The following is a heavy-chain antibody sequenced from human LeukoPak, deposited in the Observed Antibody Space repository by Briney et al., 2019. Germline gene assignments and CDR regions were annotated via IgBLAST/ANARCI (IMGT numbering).Heavy chain of an antibody. CDR1: GFTFSSYG. CDR2: IWYDGSNK. CDR3: ARGIYDFWSGYHYGMDV. V-gene: IGHV3-33*01. Sequence: GRSLRLSCAASGFTFSSYGMHWVRQAPGKGLERVAVIWYDGSNKYYADSVKGRFTISRDNSKNTLYLQMNSLRAEDTAVYYCARGIYDFWSGYHYGMDVWGQGTTVTVSS. D-gene: IGHD3-3*01. J-gene: IGHJ6*02.